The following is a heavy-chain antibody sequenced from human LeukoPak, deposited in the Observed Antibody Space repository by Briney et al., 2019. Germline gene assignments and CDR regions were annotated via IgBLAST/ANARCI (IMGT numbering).Heavy chain of an antibody. CDR2: INHSGST. Sequence: SETPSLTCAVYGGSFSGYYWSWIRQPPGKGLEWIGEINHSGSTNYNPSLKSRVTISVDTSKNQFSLKVTSVIAADTAVYYCARLPRGSFYADDYWGQGTLVTVSS. V-gene: IGHV4-34*01. CDR3: ARLPRGSFYADDY. CDR1: GGSFSGYY. D-gene: IGHD1-26*01. J-gene: IGHJ4*02.